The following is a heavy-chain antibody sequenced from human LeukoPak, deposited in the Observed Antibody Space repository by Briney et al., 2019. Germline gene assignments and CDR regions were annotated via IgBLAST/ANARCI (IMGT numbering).Heavy chain of an antibody. J-gene: IGHJ6*03. V-gene: IGHV1-8*01. CDR3: AREYPSYGDYLYYYYYMDV. CDR1: GYTFTSYD. CDR2: MNPNSGNT. Sequence: GASVKVSCKASGYTFTSYDINWVRQATGQGLEWMGWMNPNSGNTGYAQKFQGRVTMTRNTSISTAYIELSSLRSEDTAVYYCAREYPSYGDYLYYYYYMDVWGKGTTVTVSS. D-gene: IGHD4-17*01.